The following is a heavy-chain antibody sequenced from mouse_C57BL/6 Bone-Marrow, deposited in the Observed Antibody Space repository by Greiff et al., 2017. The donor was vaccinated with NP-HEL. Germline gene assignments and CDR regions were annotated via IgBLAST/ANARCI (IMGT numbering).Heavy chain of an antibody. V-gene: IGHV1-18*01. D-gene: IGHD2-3*01. J-gene: IGHJ3*01. Sequence: EVQLVESGPELVKPGASVKIPCKASGYTFTDYNMDWVKQSHGKSLEWIGDINPNNGGTIYNQKFKGKATLTVDKSSSTAYMELRSLTSEDTAVYYCATWGYDGYYAWFAYWGQGTLVTVSA. CDR1: GYTFTDYN. CDR2: INPNNGGT. CDR3: ATWGYDGYYAWFAY.